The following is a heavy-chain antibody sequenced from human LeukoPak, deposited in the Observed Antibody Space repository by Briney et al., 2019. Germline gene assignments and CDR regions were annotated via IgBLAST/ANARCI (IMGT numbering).Heavy chain of an antibody. CDR3: AKFTMIVVVNDYFDY. J-gene: IGHJ4*02. D-gene: IGHD3-22*01. Sequence: GGSLRLSCAASGFTFSSYAMSWVRQAPGKGLEWVSAISGSGGSTYYADSVKGRFTISRDNSKNTLYLQMNSLRAEDTAVYYCAKFTMIVVVNDYFDYWSQGTLVTVSS. CDR2: ISGSGGST. CDR1: GFTFSSYA. V-gene: IGHV3-23*01.